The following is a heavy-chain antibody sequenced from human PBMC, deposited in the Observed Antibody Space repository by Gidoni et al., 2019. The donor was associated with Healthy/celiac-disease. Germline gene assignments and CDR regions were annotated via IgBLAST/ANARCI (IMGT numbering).Heavy chain of an antibody. CDR2: IDPSDSYT. D-gene: IGHD3-10*01. CDR1: GYSFTSYW. Sequence: EVQLVQSGAEVKKPGESLRISCKGSGYSFTSYWISWVRQMPGKGLEWMGMIDPSDSYTNYSPSFQGHVTISADKSISTAYLQWSSLKASDTAMYYCARPRGKVTMVRGVTPENWFDPWGQGTLVTVSS. V-gene: IGHV5-10-1*01. J-gene: IGHJ5*02. CDR3: ARPRGKVTMVRGVTPENWFDP.